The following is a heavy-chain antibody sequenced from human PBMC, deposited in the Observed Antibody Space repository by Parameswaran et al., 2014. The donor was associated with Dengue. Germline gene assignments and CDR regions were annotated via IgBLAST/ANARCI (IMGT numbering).Heavy chain of an antibody. J-gene: IGHJ5*02. CDR2: IYYSGST. D-gene: IGHD4-17*01. V-gene: IGHV4-39*07. CDR3: ARAFPYGDYDATRDVDWFDP. Sequence: WIRQPPGKGLEWIGSIYYSGSTYYNPSLKSRVTISVDTSKNQFSLKLSSVTAADMAVYYCARAFPYGDYDATRDVDWFDPWGQGTLVTVSS.